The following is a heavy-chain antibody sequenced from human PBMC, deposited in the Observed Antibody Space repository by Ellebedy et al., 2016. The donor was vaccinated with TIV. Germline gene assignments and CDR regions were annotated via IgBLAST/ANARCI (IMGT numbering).Heavy chain of an antibody. D-gene: IGHD5-12*01. CDR2: IYYSGST. CDR3: TVGGYVDYYYYGTDV. J-gene: IGHJ6*02. V-gene: IGHV4-39*01. CDR1: GGSISSSSYY. Sequence: MPSETLSLTCTVSGGSISSSSYYWGWIRQPPGKGLEWIGSIYYSGSTYYNPSLKSRVTISVDTSKNQFSLKLSSVTAADTAVYYCTVGGYVDYYYYGTDVWGQGTTVTVSS.